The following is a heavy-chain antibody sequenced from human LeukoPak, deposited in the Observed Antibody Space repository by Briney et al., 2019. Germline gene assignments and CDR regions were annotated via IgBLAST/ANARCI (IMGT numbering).Heavy chain of an antibody. J-gene: IGHJ4*02. D-gene: IGHD2-15*01. V-gene: IGHV4-59*12. CDR1: GGSISSYY. Sequence: PSETLSLTCTVSGGSISSYYWSWIRQPPGKGLEWIGYIYYSGSTNYNPSLKSRVTISVDTSKNQFSLKLSSVTAADTAVYYCARYSWDEYYFDYWGQGTLVTVSS. CDR3: ARYSWDEYYFDY. CDR2: IYYSGST.